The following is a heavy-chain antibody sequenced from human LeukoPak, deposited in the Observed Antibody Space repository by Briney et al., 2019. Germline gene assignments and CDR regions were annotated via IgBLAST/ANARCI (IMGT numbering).Heavy chain of an antibody. CDR3: ARGSFDSSGSVDY. V-gene: IGHV3-30-3*01. CDR2: ISYAGNNK. Sequence: GSLRLSCVASGFTFSTYAMHWVRQAPGKGLEWVAVISYAGNNKDYADSVKGRFSISRDNFNNMLYLQMNSLKTEDTALYYCARGSFDSSGSVDYWGQGTLVTVSP. D-gene: IGHD3-22*01. J-gene: IGHJ4*02. CDR1: GFTFSTYA.